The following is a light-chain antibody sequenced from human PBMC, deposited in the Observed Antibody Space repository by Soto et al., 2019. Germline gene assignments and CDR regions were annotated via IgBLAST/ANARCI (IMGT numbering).Light chain of an antibody. CDR1: QNINKW. V-gene: IGKV1-5*01. CDR3: QQYDTFPRT. J-gene: IGKJ1*01. CDR2: DAS. Sequence: DIQMTQSPSTLSASVGDRVVITCRASQNINKWLAWYQQKPGKAPKFLIYDASTLETGVPSRFSGSGSGTEFTITISSLQPDDFATFYCQQYDTFPRTFGQGTKVDIK.